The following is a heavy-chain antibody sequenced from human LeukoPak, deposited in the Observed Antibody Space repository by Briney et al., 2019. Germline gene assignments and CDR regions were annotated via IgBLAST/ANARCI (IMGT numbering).Heavy chain of an antibody. Sequence: ASVKVSCKASGYTFSSYGITWVRQAPGQGLEWMGWMSAYNRNTNYAQKFQGRVTMTTDSSTSTAYMELRSLRSDDTAVYYCARAGGDYVLGHYWGQGTLVTVSS. J-gene: IGHJ4*02. V-gene: IGHV1-18*01. D-gene: IGHD4-17*01. CDR1: GYTFSSYG. CDR3: ARAGGDYVLGHY. CDR2: MSAYNRNT.